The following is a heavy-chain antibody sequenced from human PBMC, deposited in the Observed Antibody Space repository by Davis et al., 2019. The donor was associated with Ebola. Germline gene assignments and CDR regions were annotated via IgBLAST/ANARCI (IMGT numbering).Heavy chain of an antibody. D-gene: IGHD4-17*01. Sequence: GESLKISCAASGFPFSTYVMTWVRQAPGKGLEWVSAISSSGDTTYYADPVKGRFTISRDNSKSTLFLQMNSLKAEDTAVYYCANHYGDYVFDYWGQGTLVTVSS. CDR3: ANHYGDYVFDY. CDR1: GFPFSTYV. J-gene: IGHJ4*02. CDR2: ISSSGDTT. V-gene: IGHV3-23*01.